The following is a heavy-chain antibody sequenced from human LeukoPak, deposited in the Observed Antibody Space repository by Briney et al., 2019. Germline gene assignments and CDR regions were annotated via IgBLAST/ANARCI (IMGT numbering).Heavy chain of an antibody. Sequence: SETLSLTCAVYGGSFSGYYWSWIRQPPGKGLEWIGEINHSGSTNYNPSLKSRVTISVDTSKNQFSLKLSSVTAADTAVYYCARGGANDFWSGYYSEVACPRFDPWGQGTLVTVSS. J-gene: IGHJ5*02. CDR3: ARGGANDFWSGYYSEVACPRFDP. V-gene: IGHV4-34*01. D-gene: IGHD3-3*01. CDR1: GGSFSGYY. CDR2: INHSGST.